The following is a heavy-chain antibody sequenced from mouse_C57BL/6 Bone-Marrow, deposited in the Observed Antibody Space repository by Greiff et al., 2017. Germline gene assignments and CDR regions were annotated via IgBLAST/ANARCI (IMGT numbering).Heavy chain of an antibody. CDR1: GFTFSDYY. D-gene: IGHD4-1*01. V-gene: IGHV5-12*01. J-gene: IGHJ4*01. CDR2: ISNGGGST. Sequence: EVQLQESGGGLVQPGGSLKLSCAASGFTFSDYYMYWVRQTPEKRLEWVAYISNGGGSTYYPDTVKGRFTISRDNAKNTLYLQMSRLKSEDTAMYYGARPPLTGTGYAMDYWGQGTSVTVSS. CDR3: ARPPLTGTGYAMDY.